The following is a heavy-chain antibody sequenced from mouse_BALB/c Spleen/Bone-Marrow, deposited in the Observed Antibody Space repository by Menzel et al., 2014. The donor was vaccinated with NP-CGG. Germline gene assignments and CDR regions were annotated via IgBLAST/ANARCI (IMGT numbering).Heavy chain of an antibody. CDR2: IYPGDGDT. Sequence: VQLQQSGAELVMPGSSVKISCKASGYAFSSYWMNWVKQRPGQGLEWIGQIYPGDGDTNYNGKFKGKATLTADKSSSTAYMQLSSLTSEDSAVYFCARLDGYYPYYAMDYWGQGTSVTVSS. J-gene: IGHJ4*01. CDR1: GYAFSSYW. D-gene: IGHD2-3*01. V-gene: IGHV1-80*01. CDR3: ARLDGYYPYYAMDY.